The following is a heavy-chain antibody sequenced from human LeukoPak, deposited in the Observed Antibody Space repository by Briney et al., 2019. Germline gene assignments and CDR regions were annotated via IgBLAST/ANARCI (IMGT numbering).Heavy chain of an antibody. Sequence: GESLKISCKGSGYSFTSYWIGWVRQMPGKGLGWMGIIYPGDSDTRYSPSFQGQVTISADKSISTAYLQWSSLKASDTAMYYCARQIPGYYDSSGTDAFDIWGQGTMVTVSS. D-gene: IGHD3-22*01. J-gene: IGHJ3*02. CDR1: GYSFTSYW. CDR3: ARQIPGYYDSSGTDAFDI. CDR2: IYPGDSDT. V-gene: IGHV5-51*01.